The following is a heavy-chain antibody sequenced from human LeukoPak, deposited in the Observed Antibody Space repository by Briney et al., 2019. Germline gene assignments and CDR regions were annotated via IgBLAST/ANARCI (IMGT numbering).Heavy chain of an antibody. CDR3: ARARRAAAALDWFDP. CDR1: GGSIRSYY. D-gene: IGHD6-13*01. CDR2: IYYSGST. V-gene: IGHV4-59*01. J-gene: IGHJ5*02. Sequence: PSETLSLTCTVSGGSIRSYYWSWIRQPPGKGLEWIGYIYYSGSTDYNPSLRSRVTISVDTSKNQFSLKLSSVTAADTAVYYCARARRAAAALDWFDPWGQGTLVTVSS.